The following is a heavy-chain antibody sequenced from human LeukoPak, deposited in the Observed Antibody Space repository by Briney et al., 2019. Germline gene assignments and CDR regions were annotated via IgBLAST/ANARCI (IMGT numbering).Heavy chain of an antibody. CDR2: IIPIFGTA. V-gene: IGHV1-69*05. D-gene: IGHD2-15*01. CDR3: ARAHCSGGSCYSGVDYFDY. J-gene: IGHJ4*02. Sequence: SVKVSCKASGGTFSSYAISWVRQATGQGLEWMGGIIPIFGTANYAQKFQGRVTITTDESTSTAYMELSSLRSEDTAVYYCARAHCSGGSCYSGVDYFDYWGQGTLVTVSS. CDR1: GGTFSSYA.